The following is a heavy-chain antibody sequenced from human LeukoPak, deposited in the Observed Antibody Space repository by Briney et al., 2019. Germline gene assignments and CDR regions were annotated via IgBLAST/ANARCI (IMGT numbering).Heavy chain of an antibody. CDR2: ISGGGGST. V-gene: IGHV3-23*01. D-gene: IGHD1-7*01. CDR3: ARELELRPGGIDY. CDR1: GFTFSTSG. J-gene: IGHJ4*02. Sequence: GGSLRLSCAASGFTFSTSGMNWVRQAPGKGLEWVSAISGGGGSTYYADSVKGRFTISRDSFKNTLYLQMNSLRAEDTAVYYCARELELRPGGIDYWGQGTLVTVSS.